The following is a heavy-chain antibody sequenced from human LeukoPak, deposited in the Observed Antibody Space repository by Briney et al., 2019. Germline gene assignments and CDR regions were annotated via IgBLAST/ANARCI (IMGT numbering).Heavy chain of an antibody. Sequence: GGSLRLSCAASGFIVSSNYMSWVRQAPGKGLEWVSVIYSGGSTYYADSVKGRFTISRDNSKNTLYLQMNSLRAEDTAVYYCARDPEKGSYWGQGTLVTVSS. CDR2: IYSGGST. CDR3: ARDPEKGSY. CDR1: GFIVSSNY. V-gene: IGHV3-53*01. J-gene: IGHJ4*02.